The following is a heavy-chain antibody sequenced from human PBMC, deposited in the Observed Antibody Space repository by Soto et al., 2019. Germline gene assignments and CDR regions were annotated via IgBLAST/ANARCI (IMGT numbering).Heavy chain of an antibody. D-gene: IGHD1-1*01. V-gene: IGHV3-23*01. CDR2: VSGGSGVT. CDR3: AKWNGYGDY. J-gene: IGHJ4*02. Sequence: EVQLLESGGGLVQPGGSLRLSCAVSGFSFSTYGVTWVHQAPGKGLEWVSGVSGGSGVTHYADSVKGRFTITGDNSKNTVYLHMNSLRVEDTAVYYCAKWNGYGDYWGLGTLVTVSS. CDR1: GFSFSTYG.